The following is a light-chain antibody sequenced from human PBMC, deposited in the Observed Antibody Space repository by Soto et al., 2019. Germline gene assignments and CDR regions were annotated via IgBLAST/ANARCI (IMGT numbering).Light chain of an antibody. Sequence: QSALTQPASVSGSPGQSISISCTGTSSDVGRYDFVSWYQHHPGKAPKLMIYDVSYRPSGVSNRFSGSKSGNTASLTISGLQAEDEADYYCNSYTSTYTLVIFGGGTKLTVL. CDR3: NSYTSTYTLVI. J-gene: IGLJ2*01. CDR1: SSDVGRYDF. V-gene: IGLV2-14*03. CDR2: DVS.